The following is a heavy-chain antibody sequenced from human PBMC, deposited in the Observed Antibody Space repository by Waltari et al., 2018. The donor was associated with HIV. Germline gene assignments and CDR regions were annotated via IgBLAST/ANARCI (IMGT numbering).Heavy chain of an antibody. D-gene: IGHD6-13*01. CDR3: ARGSYISSWFSYFDY. V-gene: IGHV1-69*12. CDR1: GGTFSRYA. J-gene: IGHJ4*02. CDR2: VITIFGTA. Sequence: QVQLVQSGAEVKKPGSSMKVSCKASGGTFSRYAISWVRQAPGQGLEWMGGVITIFGTANYAQNFQGRRTITADESTSTAYMELSSLRSEDTAVYYCARGSYISSWFSYFDYWGRGTLVTVSS.